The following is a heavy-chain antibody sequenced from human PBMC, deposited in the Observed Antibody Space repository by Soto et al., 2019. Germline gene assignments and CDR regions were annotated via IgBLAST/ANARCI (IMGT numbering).Heavy chain of an antibody. CDR3: ARDFAGRGPFDP. CDR2: VYYTGNT. J-gene: IGHJ5*01. D-gene: IGHD1-26*01. V-gene: IGHV4-59*01. CDR1: NVSISSSY. Sequence: SETLSLTCSVSNVSISSSYWNWIRQPPGKGLEWIGFVYYTGNTRYNPSLKSRVTISVDTSRNEFSLRLTSVTTADTAFYFCARDFAGRGPFDPWGPGTLVTASS.